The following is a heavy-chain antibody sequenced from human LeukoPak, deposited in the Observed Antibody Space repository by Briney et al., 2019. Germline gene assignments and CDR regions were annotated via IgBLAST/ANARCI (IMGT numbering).Heavy chain of an antibody. CDR3: ARVDEYSSSSPYYYYYMDV. Sequence: ASVKVSCKASGGTFSSYAISWVRQAPGQGLEWMGRIIPILGTANYAQKFQGRVTITTDESTSTAYMELSSLRSEDTAVYYCARVDEYSSSSPYYYYYMDVWGKGTTVTVSS. CDR1: GGTFSSYA. J-gene: IGHJ6*03. CDR2: IIPILGTA. D-gene: IGHD6-6*01. V-gene: IGHV1-69*11.